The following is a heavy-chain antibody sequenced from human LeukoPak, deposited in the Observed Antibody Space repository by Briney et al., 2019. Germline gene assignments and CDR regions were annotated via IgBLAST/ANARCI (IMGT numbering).Heavy chain of an antibody. CDR1: GFTFSKYS. D-gene: IGHD3-10*01. J-gene: IGHJ5*02. V-gene: IGHV4-34*01. CDR2: MNHSGST. Sequence: GSLRLSCAASGFTFSKYSMDWVRQPPGKGLEWIGEMNHSGSTNYNPSLKSRVTISVDTSKNQFSLKLSSVTAADTAVYYCARDRLLWFGELLGWFDPWGQGTLVTVSS. CDR3: ARDRLLWFGELLGWFDP.